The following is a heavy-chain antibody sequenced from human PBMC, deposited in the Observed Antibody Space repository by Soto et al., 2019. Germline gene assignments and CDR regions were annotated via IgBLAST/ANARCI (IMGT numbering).Heavy chain of an antibody. J-gene: IGHJ4*02. Sequence: ASVKVSCKASGYTFTSYDINWVRQATGQGLEWMGWMNPNSGNTGYAQKFQGRVTMTRNTSISTAYMELSSLRSEDTAVYYCARVYRWNNQALDYWGQGTLVTVSS. CDR2: MNPNSGNT. CDR1: GYTFTSYD. D-gene: IGHD1-1*01. CDR3: ARVYRWNNQALDY. V-gene: IGHV1-8*01.